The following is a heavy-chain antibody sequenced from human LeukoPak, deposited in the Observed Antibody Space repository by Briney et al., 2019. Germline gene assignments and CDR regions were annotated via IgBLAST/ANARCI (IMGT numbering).Heavy chain of an antibody. CDR3: ARDAGNSGYGCDL. V-gene: IGHV3-48*01. D-gene: IGHD5-12*01. CDR2: IRSSSET. CDR1: GFIFSQYS. J-gene: IGHJ5*02. Sequence: GGSLRLSCAASGFIFSQYSMNWVRQAPGKGLEWVSHIRSSSETFYADSVKGRFTISRDNARNSLYLQINNLRGEDAAIYYCARDAGNSGYGCDLWGQGTLVTVSS.